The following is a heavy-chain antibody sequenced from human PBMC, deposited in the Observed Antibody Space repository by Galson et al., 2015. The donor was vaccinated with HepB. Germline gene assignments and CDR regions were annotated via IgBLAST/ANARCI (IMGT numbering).Heavy chain of an antibody. D-gene: IGHD2-8*01. J-gene: IGHJ4*02. V-gene: IGHV4-59*11. CDR2: VHHSGST. CDR3: ARGFYASRCYSEAFVV. CDR1: GASIRSRY. Sequence: ETLSLTCTVSGASIRSRYWTWTRLSPGSRLEWIGFVHHSGSTTFNPSFSSRVSMSVDTSRNDFSMRLTSVAAADTAVYYCARGFYASRCYSEAFVVWGQGTSVPVTP.